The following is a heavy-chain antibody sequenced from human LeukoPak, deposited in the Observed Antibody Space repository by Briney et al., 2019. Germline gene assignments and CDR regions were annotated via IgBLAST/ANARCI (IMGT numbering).Heavy chain of an antibody. J-gene: IGHJ4*02. CDR2: MYLSGTT. CDR1: GLTFSSEW. D-gene: IGHD3-22*01. Sequence: GSLRLSCIVSGLTFSSEWMTWVRQAPGKGLEWIGEMYLSGTTHSNPSVKSRVTISIDKSKNQFFLNLSSVTAADTAVYYCAGLVGRYSSGLYYYYFDYWGQGTLVTVSS. CDR3: AGLVGRYSSGLYYYYFDY. V-gene: IGHV4-4*02.